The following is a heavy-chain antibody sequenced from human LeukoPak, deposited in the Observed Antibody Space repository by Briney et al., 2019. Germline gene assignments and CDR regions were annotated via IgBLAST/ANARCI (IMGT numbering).Heavy chain of an antibody. Sequence: PGGSLRLSCAASGFTFSSYSMNWVRQAPGKGLEWVSSISSSSSYIYYADSVKGRFTISRDNAKNSLYLQMNSLRAEDTAVYYCARDMSRYYYGSGSYSPPRFMDVWGQGTTVTVSS. CDR2: ISSSSSYI. CDR1: GFTFSSYS. V-gene: IGHV3-21*01. D-gene: IGHD3-10*01. CDR3: ARDMSRYYYGSGSYSPPRFMDV. J-gene: IGHJ6*02.